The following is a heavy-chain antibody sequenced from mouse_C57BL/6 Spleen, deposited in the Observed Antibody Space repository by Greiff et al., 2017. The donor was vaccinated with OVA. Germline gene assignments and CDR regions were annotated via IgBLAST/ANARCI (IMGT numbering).Heavy chain of an antibody. CDR1: GYTFTSYW. CDR2: IDPSDSYT. J-gene: IGHJ3*01. V-gene: IGHV1-69*01. Sequence: VKLQQPGAELVMPGASVKLSCKASGYTFTSYWMHWVKQRPGQGLEWIGEIDPSDSYTNYNQKFKGKSTLTVDKSSSTAYMQLSSLTSEDSAVYCCARDGPGPFAYWGQGTLVTVSA. CDR3: ARDGPGPFAY. D-gene: IGHD2-3*01.